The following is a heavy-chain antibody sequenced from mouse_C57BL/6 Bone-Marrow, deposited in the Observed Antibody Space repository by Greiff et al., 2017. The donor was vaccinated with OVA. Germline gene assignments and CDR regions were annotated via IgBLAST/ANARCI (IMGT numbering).Heavy chain of an antibody. CDR3: ASLTLDHAMDY. CDR1: GFSLTSYA. V-gene: IGHV2-9-1*01. J-gene: IGHJ4*01. Sequence: VQLQQSGPGLVAPSQSLSITCTVSGFSLTSYAISWVRQPPGKGLEWLGVICTGGGTNYNSAPKSRLCISKNNSKSQVFLQMNSLRTNDAARYYCASLTLDHAMDYWGQGTSVTVSS. CDR2: ICTGGGT. D-gene: IGHD4-1*01.